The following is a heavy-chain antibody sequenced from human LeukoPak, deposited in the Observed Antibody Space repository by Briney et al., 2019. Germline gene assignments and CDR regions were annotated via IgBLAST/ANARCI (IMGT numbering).Heavy chain of an antibody. CDR3: ARGPHNDSGDLDAFDI. CDR1: GGSFSGYY. V-gene: IGHV4-34*01. Sequence: PSETLSLTCAVYGGSFSGYYWSWIRQPPGKGLEWIGEVNDSGGTNQNPSLKSRVTISVDTSKNQFSLKLSSVTAADTAVYYCARGPHNDSGDLDAFDIWGQGAMVTVSS. J-gene: IGHJ3*02. D-gene: IGHD1-26*01. CDR2: VNDSGGT.